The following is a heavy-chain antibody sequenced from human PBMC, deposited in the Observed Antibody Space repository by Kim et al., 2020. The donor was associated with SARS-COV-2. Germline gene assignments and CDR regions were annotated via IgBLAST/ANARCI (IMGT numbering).Heavy chain of an antibody. D-gene: IGHD3-9*01. J-gene: IGHJ6*02. Sequence: ASVKVSCKASGYTFTSYGISWVRQAPGQGLEWMGWISAYNGNTNYAQKLQGRVTMTTDTSTSTAYMELRSLRSDHTAVYYCARALGYFDWLLYRTFREAYYYYGMDVWGQGTTVTVSS. V-gene: IGHV1-18*01. CDR1: GYTFTSYG. CDR2: ISAYNGNT. CDR3: ARALGYFDWLLYRTFREAYYYYGMDV.